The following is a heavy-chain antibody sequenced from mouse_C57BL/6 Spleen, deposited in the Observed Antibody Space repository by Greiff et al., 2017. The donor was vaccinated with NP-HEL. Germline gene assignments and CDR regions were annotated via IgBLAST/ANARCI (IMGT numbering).Heavy chain of an antibody. V-gene: IGHV5-17*01. D-gene: IGHD3-2*02. J-gene: IGHJ4*01. CDR2: ISSGSSTI. CDR1: GFTFSDYG. Sequence: EVKLMESGGGLVKPGGSLKLSCAASGFTFSDYGMHWVRQAPEKGLEWVAYISSGSSTIYYADTVKGRFTISRDNAKNTLFLQMTSLRSEDTAMYYCARQAQATLYYYAMDYWGQGTSVTVSS. CDR3: ARQAQATLYYYAMDY.